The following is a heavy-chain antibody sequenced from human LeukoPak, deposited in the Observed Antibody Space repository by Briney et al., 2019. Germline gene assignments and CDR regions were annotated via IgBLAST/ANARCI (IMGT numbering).Heavy chain of an antibody. J-gene: IGHJ4*02. V-gene: IGHV3-74*01. CDR3: ATETRGSFPY. D-gene: IGHD2-15*01. CDR1: GFTFSSYS. Sequence: PGGSLRLPCTASGFTFSSYSMQWVRQAPGKGLVWVSRINSDGSSPSYADSVKVRFTISRDNSKNTLYLQMNNLSAEDTAVYYCATETRGSFPYWGQGTLVTVSS. CDR2: INSDGSSP.